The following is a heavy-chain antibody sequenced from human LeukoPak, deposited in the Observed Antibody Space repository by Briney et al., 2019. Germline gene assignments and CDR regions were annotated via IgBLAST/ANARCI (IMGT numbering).Heavy chain of an antibody. CDR3: ARELYYYGSGSYSTYNWFDP. CDR1: GGSISSYY. J-gene: IGHJ5*02. CDR2: IYYSGST. Sequence: SETLSLTCTVSGGSISSYYWSWIRQPPGKGLERIGYIYYSGSTNYNPSLKSRVTISVDTSKNQFSLKLSSVTAADTAVYYCARELYYYGSGSYSTYNWFDPWGQGTLVTVSS. D-gene: IGHD3-10*01. V-gene: IGHV4-59*01.